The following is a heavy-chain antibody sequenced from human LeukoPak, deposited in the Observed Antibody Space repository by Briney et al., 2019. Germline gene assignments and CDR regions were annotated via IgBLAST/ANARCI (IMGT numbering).Heavy chain of an antibody. Sequence: PSETLSLTCTVSGGSISSSSYYWGWIRQPPGKGLEWIGSIYYSGSTYYNPSLKSRVTISVDTSKNQFSLKLSSVTAADTAVYYCAIGTHTPFIVVVPAATFDYWGQGTLVTVSS. V-gene: IGHV4-39*07. D-gene: IGHD2-2*01. J-gene: IGHJ4*02. CDR3: AIGTHTPFIVVVPAATFDY. CDR1: GGSISSSSYY. CDR2: IYYSGST.